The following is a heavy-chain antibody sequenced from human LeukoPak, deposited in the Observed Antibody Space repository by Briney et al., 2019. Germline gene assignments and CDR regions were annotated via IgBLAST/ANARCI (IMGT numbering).Heavy chain of an antibody. CDR2: IIPIFGTA. Sequence: SVKVSCKASGGTFSSYAISWVRQAPGQGLEWMGGIIPIFGTANYAQKFQGRVTITTDESTSTAYMELSSLRSEDTAVYYCARDGEGVVVPAAMDIWGQGTMVTVSS. D-gene: IGHD2-2*01. J-gene: IGHJ3*02. CDR3: ARDGEGVVVPAAMDI. V-gene: IGHV1-69*05. CDR1: GGTFSSYA.